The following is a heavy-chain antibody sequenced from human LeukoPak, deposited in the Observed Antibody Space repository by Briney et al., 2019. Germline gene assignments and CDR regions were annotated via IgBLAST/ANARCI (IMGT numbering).Heavy chain of an antibody. D-gene: IGHD4-17*01. J-gene: IGHJ4*02. Sequence: PSETLSLTCTVSGGSISSGDYYWRWLRQPPGTGLEWIGYIYYSGSTYYNPSLKSRVTISVDTSKNQFSLKLSSVTAADTAVYYCARTTVTTLDYWGQGTLVTVSS. CDR3: ARTTVTTLDY. CDR1: GGSISSGDYY. CDR2: IYYSGST. V-gene: IGHV4-30-4*01.